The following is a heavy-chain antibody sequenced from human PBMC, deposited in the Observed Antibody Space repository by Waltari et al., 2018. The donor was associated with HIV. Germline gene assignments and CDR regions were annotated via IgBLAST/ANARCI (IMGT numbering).Heavy chain of an antibody. J-gene: IGHJ4*02. V-gene: IGHV3-53*02. CDR1: GLTVSSNF. Sequence: EVQLVETGGGLIQHGGSLRLSCAASGLTVSSNFINWVSQAPGKGRDGVSFIYTNNSTYHADSVKGRFTISRDNANSSLYLQMNSLRVEEPAVYYCATIKWLDSYALDYWGLGTLVTVSS. D-gene: IGHD6-19*01. CDR3: ATIKWLDSYALDY. CDR2: IYTNNST.